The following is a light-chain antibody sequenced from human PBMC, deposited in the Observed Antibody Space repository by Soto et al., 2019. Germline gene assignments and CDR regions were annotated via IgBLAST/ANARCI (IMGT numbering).Light chain of an antibody. Sequence: EIVLTQSPVTLSVSPGERATLSCRASESVNTYLAWYQQKPGQAPRLVIYGASTRATGIPARFSGSGSGTEFTLTISGLQSEDFAVYYCQQYNKWYTFGQGTKV. CDR2: GAS. V-gene: IGKV3-15*01. CDR1: ESVNTY. CDR3: QQYNKWYT. J-gene: IGKJ2*01.